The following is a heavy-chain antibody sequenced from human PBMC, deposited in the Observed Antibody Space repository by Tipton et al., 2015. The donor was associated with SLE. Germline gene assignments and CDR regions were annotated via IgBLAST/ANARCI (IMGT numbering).Heavy chain of an antibody. CDR2: IYNSGIT. Sequence: TLSLTCTVSGDSFSSGSSSWNWVRQPAGKGLEWIGLIYNSGITNYNPSLQSRVTLSVDMSKNQSSLRLTSVTAADTAVYYCARQRLRLLSPLDAWGQGTTVTVS. V-gene: IGHV4-61*02. J-gene: IGHJ6*02. CDR3: ARQRLRLLSPLDA. CDR1: GDSFSSGSSS. D-gene: IGHD3-10*01.